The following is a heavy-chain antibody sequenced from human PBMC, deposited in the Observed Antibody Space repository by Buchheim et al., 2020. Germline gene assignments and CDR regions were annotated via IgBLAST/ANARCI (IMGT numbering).Heavy chain of an antibody. V-gene: IGHV3-74*01. CDR1: GFSISSYW. J-gene: IGHJ4*02. Sequence: EVQLVESGGGLVQPGGSLRLSCAASGFSISSYWMHWVRQSPGKGPVWVSRINSDGSSSSDADSVQGRLTISSDNAQNTLTPQMNSLRVEDTALYHCVRGAPFDLWGRGT. CDR2: INSDGSSS. CDR3: VRGAPFDL.